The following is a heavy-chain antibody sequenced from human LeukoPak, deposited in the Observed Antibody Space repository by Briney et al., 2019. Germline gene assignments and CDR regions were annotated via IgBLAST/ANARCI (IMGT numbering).Heavy chain of an antibody. Sequence: PGGSLRLSCAASGFTFSHYWMTWARQAPGKWLEWVAQINQDGSEEYYIDFVKARFTLSRDNAKNSVFLQMNRLRAEDTAVYYCVRDGGVSGYDLLDYWGQGTLVTVSS. CDR3: VRDGGVSGYDLLDY. CDR2: INQDGSEE. D-gene: IGHD5-12*01. CDR1: GFTFSHYW. V-gene: IGHV3-7*01. J-gene: IGHJ4*02.